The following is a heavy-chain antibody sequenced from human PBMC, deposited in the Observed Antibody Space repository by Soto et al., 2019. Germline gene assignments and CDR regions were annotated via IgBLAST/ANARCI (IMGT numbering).Heavy chain of an antibody. CDR2: VSIGGST. D-gene: IGHD4-17*01. CDR1: GVTFSSYA. V-gene: IGHV3-23*01. CDR3: AKRRGDGGHFDY. J-gene: IGHJ4*02. Sequence: DVQLLESGGGLVQPEGSLRLSCAASGVTFSSYAMGWVRQGPGKGLEWVAVVSIGGSTHYADSVRGRFTISRDNSKNTLSLQMNSLTAEDTAVYFCAKRRGDGGHFDYWGQGALVTVSS.